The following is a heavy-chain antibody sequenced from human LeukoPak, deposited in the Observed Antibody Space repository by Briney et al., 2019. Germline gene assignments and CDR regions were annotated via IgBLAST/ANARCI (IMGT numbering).Heavy chain of an antibody. CDR1: GASISSYY. J-gene: IGHJ4*02. Sequence: PSETLSLTCSVSGASISSYYWSWIRQPPGKGLEWIEYIYYSGSTNYNPSLKSRVTISVDTSKNQFSLKLSSVTAADTAVYYCARVTYSSGWYVDYWGQGTLVTVSS. CDR3: ARVTYSSGWYVDY. V-gene: IGHV4-59*01. D-gene: IGHD6-19*01. CDR2: IYYSGST.